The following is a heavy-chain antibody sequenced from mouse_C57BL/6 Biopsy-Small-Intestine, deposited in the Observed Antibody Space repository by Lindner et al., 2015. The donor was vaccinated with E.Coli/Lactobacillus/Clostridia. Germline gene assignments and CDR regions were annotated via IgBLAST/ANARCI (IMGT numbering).Heavy chain of an antibody. J-gene: IGHJ2*01. CDR2: VYPYNGGT. V-gene: IGHV1-36*01. Sequence: VQLQESGPVLVKPGPSVKISCKASGFTFTDYYIHWVKQSHGKSLEWIGLVYPYNGGTSYNQKFKGKATLTVDTSSSTAYMELNSLTSEDSAVYYCARDPYYFSSSGYFDYWGQGTTLTVSS. CDR1: GFTFTDYY. D-gene: IGHD1-1*01. CDR3: ARDPYYFSSSGYFDY.